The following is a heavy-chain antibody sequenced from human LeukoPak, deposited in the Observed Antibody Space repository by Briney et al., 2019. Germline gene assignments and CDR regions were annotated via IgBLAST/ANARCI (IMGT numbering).Heavy chain of an antibody. V-gene: IGHV4-34*01. D-gene: IGHD6-19*01. J-gene: IGHJ5*02. CDR2: INNSGNT. CDR1: GGSVSSYY. CDR3: ARGGGWYTGQNWFDP. Sequence: SETLSLTCTVSGGSVSSYYWSWIRQPPGKGLEWIGEINNSGNTNYNPSLKSRITMSLDTAKNQFSLKLSSVTAADTAIYYCARGGGWYTGQNWFDPWGQGTLVTVSS.